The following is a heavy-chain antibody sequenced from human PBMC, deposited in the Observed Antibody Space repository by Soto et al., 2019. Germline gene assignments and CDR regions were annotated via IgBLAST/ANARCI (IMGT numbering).Heavy chain of an antibody. CDR2: IDPSDSYT. Sequence: GESLKISCXGSGYSFTSYWISWVRQMPGKGLEWMGRIDPSDSYTNYSPSFQGHVTISADKSISTAYLQWSSLKASDTAMYYCARNLYCYDSSGYYSNWFDPWGQGTLVTVSS. CDR1: GYSFTSYW. D-gene: IGHD3-22*01. CDR3: ARNLYCYDSSGYYSNWFDP. J-gene: IGHJ5*02. V-gene: IGHV5-10-1*01.